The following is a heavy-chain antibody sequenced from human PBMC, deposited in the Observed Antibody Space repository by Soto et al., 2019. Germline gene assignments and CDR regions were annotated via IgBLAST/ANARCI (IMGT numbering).Heavy chain of an antibody. CDR2: MNPNSGNT. Sequence: SVKVSCKASGYTFTSYDINWVRQATGQGLEWMGWMNPNSGNTGYAQKFQGRVTMTRNTSISTAYMELSSLRSEDTAVYYCARGRMITVTTDYYGMDVWGQGTTVTVSS. J-gene: IGHJ6*02. D-gene: IGHD4-17*01. CDR3: ARGRMITVTTDYYGMDV. CDR1: GYTFTSYD. V-gene: IGHV1-8*01.